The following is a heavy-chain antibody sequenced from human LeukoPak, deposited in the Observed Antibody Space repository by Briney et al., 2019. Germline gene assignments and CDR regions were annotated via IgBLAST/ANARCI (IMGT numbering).Heavy chain of an antibody. V-gene: IGHV4-31*03. CDR1: DGSISSGGYY. CDR3: ARGQYCSGGSCYSDWFDP. Sequence: SETLSLTCTVSDGSISSGGYYWSWIRQHPGKGLEWIGYIYYSGSTYYNPSLKSRVTISVDTSKNQFSLKLSSVTAADTAVYYCARGQYCSGGSCYSDWFDPWGQGTLVTVSS. J-gene: IGHJ5*02. D-gene: IGHD2-15*01. CDR2: IYYSGST.